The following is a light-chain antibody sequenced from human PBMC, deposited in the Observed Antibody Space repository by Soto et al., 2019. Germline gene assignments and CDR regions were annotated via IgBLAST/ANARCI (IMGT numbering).Light chain of an antibody. Sequence: QSALTQPPSASGSSGQSVTISCTGTSSDVGGYNFVSWYQQHPGKAPKLMIYEVSERPSGVPDRFSGSKSGNTASLTVSGLQAEDEADYYCSSYAGSNIVVFGGGTKLTVL. J-gene: IGLJ2*01. V-gene: IGLV2-8*01. CDR3: SSYAGSNIVV. CDR2: EVS. CDR1: SSDVGGYNF.